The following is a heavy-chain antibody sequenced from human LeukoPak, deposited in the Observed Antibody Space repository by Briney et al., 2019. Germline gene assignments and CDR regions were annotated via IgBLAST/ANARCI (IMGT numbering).Heavy chain of an antibody. CDR3: ARSSIAVAGIYNWFDP. V-gene: IGHV1-69*05. Sequence: AASVKVSCKASGGTFSSYGISWVRQAPGQGLEWMERIIPIFGTANYAQKFQGRVTITTDESTSTAYMELGSLRSEDTAVYYCARSSIAVAGIYNWFDPWGQGTLVTVSS. D-gene: IGHD6-19*01. J-gene: IGHJ5*02. CDR1: GGTFSSYG. CDR2: IIPIFGTA.